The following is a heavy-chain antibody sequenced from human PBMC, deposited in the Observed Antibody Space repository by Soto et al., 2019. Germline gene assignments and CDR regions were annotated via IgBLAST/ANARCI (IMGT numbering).Heavy chain of an antibody. D-gene: IGHD5-18*01. J-gene: IGHJ4*02. V-gene: IGHV3-23*01. CDR2: LSGGGGTT. CDR3: ARAGGYSYGYQFDY. CDR1: GFTFHNYA. Sequence: GGSLRLSCAASGFTFHNYAMSWVRQAPGKGLEWVSGLSGGGGTTYYADSLKGRFTISRDKSKNTLYLQMSSLRAEDTAIYYCARAGGYSYGYQFDYWGQGTLVTVSS.